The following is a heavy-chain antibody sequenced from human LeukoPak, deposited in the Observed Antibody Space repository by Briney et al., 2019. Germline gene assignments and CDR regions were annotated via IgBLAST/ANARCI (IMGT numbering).Heavy chain of an antibody. CDR3: ARDLEGATMAPYFQH. V-gene: IGHV1-69*13. J-gene: IGHJ1*01. CDR1: GGTFSSYA. D-gene: IGHD1-26*01. Sequence: ASVKVSCKASGGTFSSYAISWVRQAPGQGLEWMGGIIPIFGTANYAQKFQGRVTIPADESTSIAYMELSSLRSEDTAVYYCARDLEGATMAPYFQHWGQGTLVTVSS. CDR2: IIPIFGTA.